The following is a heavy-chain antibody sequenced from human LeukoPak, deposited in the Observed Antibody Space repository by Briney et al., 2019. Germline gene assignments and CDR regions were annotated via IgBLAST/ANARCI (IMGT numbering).Heavy chain of an antibody. CDR2: ISGSGDST. J-gene: IGHJ4*02. Sequence: TGGSLRLSCAASGFIFSSYAMSWVRQAPGKGLEWVSPISGSGDSTYYADSVKGRFTISRDNSKNTLDLQMNSLRAEETAVYFCAEGNWFDYWGQGTLVTVSS. V-gene: IGHV3-23*01. CDR1: GFIFSSYA. CDR3: AEGNWFDY. D-gene: IGHD1-1*01.